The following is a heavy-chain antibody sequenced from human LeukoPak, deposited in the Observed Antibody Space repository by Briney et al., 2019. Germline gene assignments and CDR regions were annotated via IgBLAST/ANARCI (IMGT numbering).Heavy chain of an antibody. CDR2: ISSSSSYI. Sequence: GGSLRLSCAASGFTFSRFAMTWVRQAPGKGLEWVSSISSSSSYIYYADSVKGRFTISRDNAKNSLYLQMNSLRAEDTAVYYCARDQSRVEWELLADDYWGQGTLVTVSS. V-gene: IGHV3-21*01. CDR3: ARDQSRVEWELLADDY. J-gene: IGHJ4*02. CDR1: GFTFSRFA. D-gene: IGHD1-26*01.